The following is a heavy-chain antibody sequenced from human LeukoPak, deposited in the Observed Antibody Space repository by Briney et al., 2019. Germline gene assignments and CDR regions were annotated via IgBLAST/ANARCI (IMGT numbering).Heavy chain of an antibody. CDR1: GGSISSGGYY. CDR3: ARPGGAIVEATSDDWLDY. Sequence: SQTLSLTCTVSGGSISSGGYYWSRIRQHPGKGLEWIGYIYYSGSTYYNPSLKSRVTISVDTSKNQFSLKLSSVTAADTAVYYCARPGGAIVEATSDDWLDYWGQGTLVTVSS. V-gene: IGHV4-31*03. J-gene: IGHJ4*02. CDR2: IYYSGST. D-gene: IGHD1-26*01.